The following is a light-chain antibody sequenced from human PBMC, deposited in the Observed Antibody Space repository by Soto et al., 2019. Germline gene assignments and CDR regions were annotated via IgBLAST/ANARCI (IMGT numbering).Light chain of an antibody. CDR3: QQSLITQYS. CDR2: GAS. CDR1: QSVNRN. V-gene: IGKV1-39*01. J-gene: IGKJ2*03. Sequence: DIQMTQSPSSLSASVGDRVTITCRASQSVNRNLHWSQQRPGKAPKLLISGASSLQSGVPSRFSGSGSGTDFTRTISSLQHEDFATYYCQQSLITQYSFGQGTKLEIK.